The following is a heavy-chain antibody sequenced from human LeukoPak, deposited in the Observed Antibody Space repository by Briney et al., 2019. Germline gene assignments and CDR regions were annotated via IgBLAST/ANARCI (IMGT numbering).Heavy chain of an antibody. J-gene: IGHJ5*02. Sequence: GASVKVSCKASGYTFTSYAMNWVRQAPGQGLEWMGWINTNTGNPTYAQGFTGRFVFSLDTSVSTAYLQISSLKAEDTAVYYCARGPEVTMVRGVNNWFDPWGQGTLVTVSS. D-gene: IGHD3-10*01. CDR2: INTNTGNP. CDR1: GYTFTSYA. CDR3: ARGPEVTMVRGVNNWFDP. V-gene: IGHV7-4-1*02.